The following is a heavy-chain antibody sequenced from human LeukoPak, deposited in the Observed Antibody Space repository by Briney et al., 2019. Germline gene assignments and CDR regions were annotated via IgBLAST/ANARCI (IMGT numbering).Heavy chain of an antibody. CDR3: ARVGGGDDYGDYDYYYYYYMDV. Sequence: SETLSLTCTVSGGSISSYYWSWIRQPPGKGLEWIGYIYYSGSTNYNPSLKSRVTISVDTSKDQFSLKLSSVTAADTAVYYCARVGGGDDYGDYDYYYYYYMDVWGKGITVTVSS. CDR2: IYYSGST. D-gene: IGHD4-17*01. CDR1: GGSISSYY. V-gene: IGHV4-59*01. J-gene: IGHJ6*03.